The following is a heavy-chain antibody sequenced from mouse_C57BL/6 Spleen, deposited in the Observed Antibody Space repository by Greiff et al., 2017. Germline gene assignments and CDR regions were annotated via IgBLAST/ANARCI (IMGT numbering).Heavy chain of an antibody. V-gene: IGHV1-4*01. CDR3: ARTGEEDDGGAWFAY. Sequence: QVQLKQSGAELARPGASVKMSCKASGYTFTSYTMHWVKQRPGQGLEWIGYINPSSGYTKYNQKFKDKATLTADKSSSTAYMQLSSLTSEDSAVXYCARTGEEDDGGAWFAYWGQGTLVTVSA. CDR2: INPSSGYT. D-gene: IGHD2-12*01. CDR1: GYTFTSYT. J-gene: IGHJ3*01.